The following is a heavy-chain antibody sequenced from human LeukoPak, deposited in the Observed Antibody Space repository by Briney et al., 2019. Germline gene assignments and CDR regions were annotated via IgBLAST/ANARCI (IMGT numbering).Heavy chain of an antibody. D-gene: IGHD4/OR15-4a*01. J-gene: IGHJ4*02. CDR1: GGSLSGYY. CDR2: ISYSGGT. Sequence: PSETLSLTCAVSGGSLSGYYWSWIRQPPGKGLEWIGEISYSGGTNYNPSLKSRLTILLDTSKNQFSLKVNSVTAADTAVYYCARGVYGGYFDQWGQGALVTVSS. CDR3: ARGVYGGYFDQ. V-gene: IGHV4-34*01.